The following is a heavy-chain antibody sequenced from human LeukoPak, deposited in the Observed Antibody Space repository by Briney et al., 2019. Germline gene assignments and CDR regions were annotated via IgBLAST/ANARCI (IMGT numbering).Heavy chain of an antibody. D-gene: IGHD5-24*01. CDR1: GGSFSGYY. CDR2: INHSGST. CDR3: ARESGRWLQYLDY. V-gene: IGHV4-34*01. J-gene: IGHJ4*02. Sequence: ESSETLSLTCAVYGGSFSGYYWSWIRQPPGKGLEWIGEINHSGSTNYNPSLKSRVTISVDTSKNQFSLKLSSVTAADTAVYYCARESGRWLQYLDYWGQGTLVTVSS.